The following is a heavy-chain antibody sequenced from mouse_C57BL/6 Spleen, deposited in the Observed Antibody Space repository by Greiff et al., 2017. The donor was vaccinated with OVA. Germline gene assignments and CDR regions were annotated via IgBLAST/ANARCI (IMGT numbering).Heavy chain of an antibody. J-gene: IGHJ4*01. V-gene: IGHV3-6*01. CDR2: ISYVGSN. CDR3: ARDYYDYDDDAMDY. CDR1: CYSITIFYY. Sequence: PFLFNPSPSLSLTFSFTCYSITIFYYWNWIRHFPGNNLDWMGYISYVGSNNYNTSLKNRISITRDTSKNQFFLKLNSVTTEDTATYYCARDYYDYDDDAMDYWGQGTSVTVSS. D-gene: IGHD2-4*01.